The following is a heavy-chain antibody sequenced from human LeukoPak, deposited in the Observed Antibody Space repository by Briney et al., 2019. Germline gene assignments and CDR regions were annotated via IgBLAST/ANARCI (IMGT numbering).Heavy chain of an antibody. Sequence: ASVKVSCKASGYTFTSYYMHWVRQAPGQGLEWMGIINPSGGSTSYAQKFQGRVTMARDMSTSTVYMELSSLRSEDTAVYYCARSPVAGADYYYYYYMDVWGKGTTVTVSS. CDR3: ARSPVAGADYYYYYYMDV. J-gene: IGHJ6*03. D-gene: IGHD6-19*01. CDR1: GYTFTSYY. V-gene: IGHV1-46*01. CDR2: INPSGGST.